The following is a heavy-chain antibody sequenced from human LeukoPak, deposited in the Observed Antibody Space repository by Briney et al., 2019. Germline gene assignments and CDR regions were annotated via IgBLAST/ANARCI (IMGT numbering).Heavy chain of an antibody. CDR1: GFTFTNYA. Sequence: GGSLRLSCAASGFTFTNYAMSWVRQAPGKGLEWVSAISDRGDRQYYADSVKGRSTISRDNSMNTLRLQMNSLSVEDTAVYYCVVYTGGYRSQFWGQGTLVTVSS. J-gene: IGHJ4*02. D-gene: IGHD5-24*01. V-gene: IGHV3-23*01. CDR2: ISDRGDRQ. CDR3: VVYTGGYRSQF.